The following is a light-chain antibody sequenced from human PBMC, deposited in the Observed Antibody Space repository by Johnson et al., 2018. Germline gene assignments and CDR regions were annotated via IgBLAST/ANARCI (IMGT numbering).Light chain of an antibody. CDR3: GTWDSSLSAGNV. Sequence: QSVLTQPPSVSAAPGQKVTISCSGSSSNIGNNYVSWYQQLPGTAPKLLIYENNKRPSGIPDRFSCSKSGTSATLAITGLQTGDEADYYCGTWDSSLSAGNVFGTGTKVTVL. CDR2: ENN. CDR1: SSNIGNNY. J-gene: IGLJ1*01. V-gene: IGLV1-51*02.